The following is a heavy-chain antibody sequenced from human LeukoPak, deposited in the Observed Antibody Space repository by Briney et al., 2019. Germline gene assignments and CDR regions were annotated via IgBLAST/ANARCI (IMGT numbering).Heavy chain of an antibody. CDR3: AKWAHGMDV. CDR2: ISYDGSNK. CDR1: GFTFSSYG. J-gene: IGHJ6*02. V-gene: IGHV3-30*18. Sequence: GRSLRLSCAASGFTFSSYGMHWVRQAPGKGLEWVAVISYDGSNKYYADSVKGRFTISRDKSKNTLYLQMNSLRAEDTAVYYCAKWAHGMDVWGQGTTVTVSS.